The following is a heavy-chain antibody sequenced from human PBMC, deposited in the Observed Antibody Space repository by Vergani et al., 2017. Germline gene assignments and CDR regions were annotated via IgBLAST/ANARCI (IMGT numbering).Heavy chain of an antibody. CDR1: GFTFSSYW. J-gene: IGHJ6*02. V-gene: IGHV3-7*03. CDR3: ARTTVDTAMARLGEIYYYDYGMDV. Sequence: EVQLVESGGGLVQPGGSLRLSCAASGFTFSSYWMSWVRQAPGKGLEWVANMKQDGSEKYYVDSVKGRFTISRDNAKNSLYLQMNSLRAEDTAVYYCARTTVDTAMARLGEIYYYDYGMDVWGQGTTVTVSS. D-gene: IGHD5-18*01. CDR2: MKQDGSEK.